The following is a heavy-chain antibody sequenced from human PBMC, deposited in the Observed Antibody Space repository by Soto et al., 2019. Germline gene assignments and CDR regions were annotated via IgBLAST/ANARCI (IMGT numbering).Heavy chain of an antibody. CDR3: ASSAGLDHLMNFSGLNV. CDR2: SIPVLGTP. Sequence: QVLLVQSSAEVKKPGSSVKVSCKASGGTFTSTAFSWVRQAPGQGLEWMGGSIPVLGTPNYAQKFQARLTVTADASTTTAYMDLSILRSGDTAVSYCASSAGLDHLMNFSGLNVWGQGTTVTVSS. V-gene: IGHV1-69*01. CDR1: GGTFTSTA. J-gene: IGHJ6*02. D-gene: IGHD6-19*01.